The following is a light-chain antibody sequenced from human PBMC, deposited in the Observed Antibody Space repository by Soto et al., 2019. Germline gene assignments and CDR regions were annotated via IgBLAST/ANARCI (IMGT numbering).Light chain of an antibody. V-gene: IGLV4-60*02. Sequence: QAVVTQSSSASASLGSSVKLTCTLSSGHSSYIIAWHQQQPGKAPRYLMKLEGSGSYNKGSGVPGRFSGSSSGADRYLTISNLQFEDEADYYCETWDSNTHTVFGGGTKLTVL. CDR1: SGHSSYI. CDR2: LEGSGSY. J-gene: IGLJ3*02. CDR3: ETWDSNTHTV.